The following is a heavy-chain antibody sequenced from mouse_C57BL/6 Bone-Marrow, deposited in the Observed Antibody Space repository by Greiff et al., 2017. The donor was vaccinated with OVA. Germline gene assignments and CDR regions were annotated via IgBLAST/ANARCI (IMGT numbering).Heavy chain of an antibody. D-gene: IGHD2-3*01. Sequence: QVQLQQSGAELVRPGASVTLSCKASGYTFTDYEMHWVKQTPVQGLEWIGAIDPETGGTSYNQKFKGKAILTADKSSSTAYMELRSLTSEDSAVSYCARYCWVLAYWGQGTLVTVSA. V-gene: IGHV1-15*01. CDR3: ARYCWVLAY. J-gene: IGHJ3*01. CDR1: GYTFTDYE. CDR2: IDPETGGT.